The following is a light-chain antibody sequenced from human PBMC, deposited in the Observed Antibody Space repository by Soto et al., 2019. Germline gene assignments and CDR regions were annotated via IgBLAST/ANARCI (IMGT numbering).Light chain of an antibody. J-gene: IGKJ4*01. CDR3: QQARTFPVT. CDR2: AAS. Sequence: DIQVTQSPSSVSASVGDRVTITCRASHDLGNWLAWYQLRPGKAPKLLIYAASNLQSGVPVRFSGSGSVTDFTLTITSLQPEDSGIYFCQQARTFPVTFGGGTKVEIK. V-gene: IGKV1-12*01. CDR1: HDLGNW.